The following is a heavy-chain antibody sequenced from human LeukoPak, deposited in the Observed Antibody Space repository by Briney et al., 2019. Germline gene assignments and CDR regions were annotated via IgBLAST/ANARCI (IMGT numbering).Heavy chain of an antibody. D-gene: IGHD6-19*01. CDR1: VFTVRTHY. CDR2: IYNDGCT. V-gene: IGHV3-53*01. J-gene: IGHJ4*02. CDR3: ARTGYSSGWFNDH. Sequence: GGSLRLSCVLSVFTVRTHYMSWVRQAPAKGLGLVSVIYNDGCTYYSDSVKGRFAISRDNSKNALYLQMNSLRVDDTAVYYCARTGYSSGWFNDHWGQGTLVTVSS.